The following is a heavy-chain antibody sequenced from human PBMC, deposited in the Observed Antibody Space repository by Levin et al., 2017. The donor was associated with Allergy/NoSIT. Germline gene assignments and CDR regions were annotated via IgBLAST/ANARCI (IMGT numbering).Heavy chain of an antibody. V-gene: IGHV3-30*04. Sequence: GESLKISCAASGFTLSHYKMYWIRQAPGKGLEWLAAISHDGSKKYFLGSVKGRFSISRDNSKGTVNLQMNGLRAEDTAVYYCARDHGAYDDFWRGYGFDYWGQGTLVTVSS. CDR1: GFTLSHYK. CDR3: ARDHGAYDDFWRGYGFDY. D-gene: IGHD3-3*01. J-gene: IGHJ4*02. CDR2: ISHDGSKK.